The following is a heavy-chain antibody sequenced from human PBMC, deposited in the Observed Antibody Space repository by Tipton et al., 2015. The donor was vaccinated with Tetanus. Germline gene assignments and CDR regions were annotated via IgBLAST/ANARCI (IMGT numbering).Heavy chain of an antibody. J-gene: IGHJ5*02. CDR1: GAPISSGGYF. Sequence: TLSLTCSVSGAPISSGGYFWNWIRHHPGKGLEWIGYVYYSGSTYYNPSLKSRVTISVDTSTNQFFLKLTSVAAADTAVYYCARDQGGGRVARLNWFDPWGQGTLVTVSS. V-gene: IGHV4-31*02. CDR3: ARDQGGGRVARLNWFDP. CDR2: VYYSGST. D-gene: IGHD2-21*01.